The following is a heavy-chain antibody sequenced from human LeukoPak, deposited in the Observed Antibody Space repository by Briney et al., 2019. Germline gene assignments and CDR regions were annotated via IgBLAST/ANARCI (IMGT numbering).Heavy chain of an antibody. CDR2: IYHSGAT. J-gene: IGHJ6*03. V-gene: IGHV4-34*01. Sequence: SETLSLTCAVYGGSFTTYYWSWVRQSPGKGLEWIGEIYHSGATNYNPSLKNRVTISIDKSRSQFSLRLSSVTAADTAVYYCASNGYYCIDVWGKGTTVTVSS. CDR1: GGSFTTYY. CDR3: ASNGYYCIDV. D-gene: IGHD2-8*01.